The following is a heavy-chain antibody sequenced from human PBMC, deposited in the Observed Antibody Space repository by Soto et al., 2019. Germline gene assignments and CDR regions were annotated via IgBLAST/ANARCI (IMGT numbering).Heavy chain of an antibody. CDR2: IYYSGST. D-gene: IGHD3-3*01. J-gene: IGHJ4*02. V-gene: IGHV4-59*08. CDR3: ARWGWRQIDS. CDR1: GGSIGSYY. Sequence: QVQLQESGPGLVKPSETLSLTCSVSGGSIGSYYWSWIRQPPGKGLEWIGYIYYSGSTNYNPSLKRRVNTSVDTSKNQSSRKLSTVTAADTAVHYCARWGWRQIDSGGQGTLVTVSS.